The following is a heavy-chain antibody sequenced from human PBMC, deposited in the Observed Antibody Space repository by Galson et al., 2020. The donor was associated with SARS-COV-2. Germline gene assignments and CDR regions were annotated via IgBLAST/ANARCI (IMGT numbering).Heavy chain of an antibody. D-gene: IGHD4-17*01. J-gene: IGHJ6*02. Sequence: ETSETLSLTCSVSDGPMSSYYWSWIRQPPGKGLEWIGYISYSGSANYNPSLRSRVTISVDLSKNQFSLKVTSVTAADTAVDYCARDPAPLYGDNYYYGMDVWGRGTTVTVSS. CDR2: ISYSGSA. CDR3: ARDPAPLYGDNYYYGMDV. CDR1: DGPMSSYY. V-gene: IGHV4-59*01.